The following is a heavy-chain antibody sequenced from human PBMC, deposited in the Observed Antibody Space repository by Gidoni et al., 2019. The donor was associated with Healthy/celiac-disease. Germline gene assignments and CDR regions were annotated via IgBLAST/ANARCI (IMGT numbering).Heavy chain of an antibody. V-gene: IGHV3-23*01. J-gene: IGHJ5*02. CDR2: ISGSGGST. D-gene: IGHD6-13*01. Sequence: EVQLLESGGGLVQPGGSLRLTCAASGFPFTSYAMSWVRQAPGKGLEWVSAISGSGGSTYYADSVKGRFTISRDNSKNTLYLQMNSLRAEDTAVYYCAKDLIAAAGTPFNWFDPWGQGTLVTVSS. CDR3: AKDLIAAAGTPFNWFDP. CDR1: GFPFTSYA.